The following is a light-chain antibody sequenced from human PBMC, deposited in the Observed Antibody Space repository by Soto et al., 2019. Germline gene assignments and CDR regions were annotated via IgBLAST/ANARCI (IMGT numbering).Light chain of an antibody. V-gene: IGKV3-20*01. CDR1: QSFNSIY. Sequence: EIVLTQSPGTLSLSPGERATLSCRASQSFNSIYLAWYQQKPGQAPRLLIYGASSRATGIPDRFSGSGSGTDFTLTISRLEPEDFAVYYCQQYSTFPWTFGQGTRVDVK. CDR2: GAS. CDR3: QQYSTFPWT. J-gene: IGKJ1*01.